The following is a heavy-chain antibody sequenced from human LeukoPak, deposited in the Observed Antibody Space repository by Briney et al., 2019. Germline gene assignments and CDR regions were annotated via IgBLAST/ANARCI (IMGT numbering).Heavy chain of an antibody. Sequence: GGSLRLSCAASGFTFSSYGMHWVRQAPGKGLEWVAVISYDGSNKYYADSVKGRFTISRDNSKNTLYLQMNSLRAEDTAVYYCARRLRRYFDWPPYYFDYWGQGTLVTVSS. CDR1: GFTFSSYG. CDR3: ARRLRRYFDWPPYYFDY. CDR2: ISYDGSNK. D-gene: IGHD3-9*01. J-gene: IGHJ4*02. V-gene: IGHV3-30*03.